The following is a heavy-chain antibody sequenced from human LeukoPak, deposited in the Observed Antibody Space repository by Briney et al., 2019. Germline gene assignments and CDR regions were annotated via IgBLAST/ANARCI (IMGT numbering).Heavy chain of an antibody. V-gene: IGHV1-69*11. D-gene: IGHD3-22*01. J-gene: IGHJ5*02. CDR1: GGTCSSYA. CDR2: INPSGGST. CDR3: ADSSGYNWFDP. Sequence: GASVKVSCKASGGTCSSYAISWVRQAPGQGLEWMGIINPSGGSTSYAQKFQGRVTITADESTSTAYMELSSLRSEDTAVYYCADSSGYNWFDPWGQGTLVTVSS.